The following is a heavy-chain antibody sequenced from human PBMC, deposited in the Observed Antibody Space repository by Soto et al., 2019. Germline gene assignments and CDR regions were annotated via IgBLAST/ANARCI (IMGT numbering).Heavy chain of an antibody. CDR1: GFTFSSYG. J-gene: IGHJ6*02. V-gene: IGHV3-30*03. CDR2: ISYDGSNK. D-gene: IGHD2-15*01. Sequence: QVQLVESGGGVVQPGRSLRLSCAASGFTFSSYGMHWVRQAPGKGLEWVAVISYDGSNKYYADSVKGRFTISRDNSKNTLYVQMNSLRAEDTAVYYCAGVVTPGYYYYYGMDVWGQGTTVTVSS. CDR3: AGVVTPGYYYYYGMDV.